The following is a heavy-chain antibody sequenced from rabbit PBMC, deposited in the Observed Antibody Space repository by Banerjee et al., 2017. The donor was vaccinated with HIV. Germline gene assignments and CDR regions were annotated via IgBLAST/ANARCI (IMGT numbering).Heavy chain of an antibody. D-gene: IGHD8-1*01. Sequence: QSLEESGGDLVKPGASLTLTCTASGFSFSSSYYMCWVRQAPGKGLEWIACIYPPAGAADYASWVNGRFTISIDNAQNTVFLQMTSLTAADTATYFCASWDDYGGSTYYDLWGPGTLVTVS. J-gene: IGHJ4*01. CDR2: IYPPAGAA. CDR1: GFSFSSSYY. V-gene: IGHV1S40*01. CDR3: ASWDDYGGSTYYDL.